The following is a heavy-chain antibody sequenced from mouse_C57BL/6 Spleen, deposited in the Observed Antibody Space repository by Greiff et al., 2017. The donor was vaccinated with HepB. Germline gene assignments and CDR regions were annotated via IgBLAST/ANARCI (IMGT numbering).Heavy chain of an antibody. J-gene: IGHJ4*01. CDR1: GYTFTDYE. CDR3: TRDGNYADYYAMDY. D-gene: IGHD2-1*01. CDR2: IDPETGGT. Sequence: QVQLQQSGAELVRPGASVTLSCKASGYTFTDYEMHWVKQTPVHGLEWIGAIDPETGGTAYNQKFKGKAILTADKSSSTAYMELRSLTSEDSAVYYCTRDGNYADYYAMDYWGQGTSVTVSS. V-gene: IGHV1-15*01.